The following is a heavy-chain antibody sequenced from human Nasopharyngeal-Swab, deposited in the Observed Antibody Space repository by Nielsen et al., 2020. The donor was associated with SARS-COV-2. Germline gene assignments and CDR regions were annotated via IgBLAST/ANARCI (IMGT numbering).Heavy chain of an antibody. D-gene: IGHD2-15*01. CDR1: GFTFSSDW. CDR2: INEDGSEK. Sequence: GESLKISCAASGFTFSSDWMSWVRQAPGKGLEWVANINEDGSEKYCVDSVEGRFTVSRDNAKNSLYLQMNSLTAEDTAVYYCARAGTKGSVAYWGQGTLVTVSS. V-gene: IGHV3-7*04. CDR3: ARAGTKGSVAY. J-gene: IGHJ4*02.